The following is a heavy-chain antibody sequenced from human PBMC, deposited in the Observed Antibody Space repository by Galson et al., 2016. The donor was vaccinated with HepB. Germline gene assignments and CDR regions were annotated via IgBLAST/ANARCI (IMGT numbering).Heavy chain of an antibody. CDR3: ARERYGAKDF. J-gene: IGHJ4*02. CDR2: ISGNSKYR. CDR1: GFTFSDYS. V-gene: IGHV3-21*01. D-gene: IGHD4-17*01. Sequence: SLRLSCAVSGFTFSDYSIHWVRQAPGKGLEWVSFISGNSKYRDYADSVTGRFTISRDNAKNSLYLQMNSLRAEETAVYYCARERYGAKDFWGQGALVTVSS.